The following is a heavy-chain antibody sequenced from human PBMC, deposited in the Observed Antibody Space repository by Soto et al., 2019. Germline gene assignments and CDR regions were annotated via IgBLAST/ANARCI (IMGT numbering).Heavy chain of an antibody. V-gene: IGHV4-59*01. Sequence: SETLSLTCTVSGGSISSYYWSWIRQPPGKGLEWIGCIYYSGSTNYNPSLKSRVTISVDTSKNQFSLKLSPVTAADTAVYYCARVSLTMVRNNWFDPWGQGTLVTVSS. D-gene: IGHD3-10*01. CDR1: GGSISSYY. CDR2: IYYSGST. CDR3: ARVSLTMVRNNWFDP. J-gene: IGHJ5*02.